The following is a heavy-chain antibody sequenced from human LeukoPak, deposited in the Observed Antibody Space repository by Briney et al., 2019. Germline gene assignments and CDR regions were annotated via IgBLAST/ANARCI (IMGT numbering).Heavy chain of an antibody. J-gene: IGHJ4*02. CDR2: IHHSGST. CDR1: GDAITSDKYY. CDR3: WRPYCANSICSSSLVDS. D-gene: IGHD2-8*01. Sequence: PSETLSLTCAVSGDAITSDKYYWSWIRQPPGKGLKWIGNIHHSGSTYSSPTLKSRVTMYVDTSKNQFSLRLTSVTAPGTAISYCWRPYCANSICSSSLVDSWGEGTLVTVSS. V-gene: IGHV4-39*01.